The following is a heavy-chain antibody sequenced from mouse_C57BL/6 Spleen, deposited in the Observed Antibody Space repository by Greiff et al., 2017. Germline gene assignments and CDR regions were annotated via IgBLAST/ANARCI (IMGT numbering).Heavy chain of an antibody. CDR1: GYTFTSYW. CDR3: ASSTGTPHYYALDY. V-gene: IGHV1-69*01. Sequence: QVQLQQPGAELVMPGASVKLSCKASGYTFTSYWMHWVKQRPGQGLEWIGEIDPSDSYTNYNQKFKGKSTLTVDKSSSTAYMQLSSLTSEDSAVYDCASSTGTPHYYALDYEGQGTSVTVS. J-gene: IGHJ4*01. D-gene: IGHD4-1*02. CDR2: IDPSDSYT.